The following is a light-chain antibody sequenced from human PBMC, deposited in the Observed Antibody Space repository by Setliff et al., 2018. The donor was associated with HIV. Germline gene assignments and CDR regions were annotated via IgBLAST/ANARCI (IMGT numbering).Light chain of an antibody. Sequence: QSALTQPASVSGSPGQSITISCAGTSSDVGTYNFVSWYQQHPGKAPKLIIFEGTKRLSGVSNRFSGSNSGNTASLTISGLQPEDEADYYCCSHAGGNTYIFGSGTKGTVL. CDR3: CSHAGGNTYI. V-gene: IGLV2-23*01. CDR1: SSDVGTYNF. CDR2: EGT. J-gene: IGLJ1*01.